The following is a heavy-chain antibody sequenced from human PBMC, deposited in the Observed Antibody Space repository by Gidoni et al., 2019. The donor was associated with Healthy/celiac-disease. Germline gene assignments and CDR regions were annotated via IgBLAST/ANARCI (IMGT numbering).Heavy chain of an antibody. D-gene: IGHD2-2*01. CDR2: IYYSWST. J-gene: IGHJ6*02. Sequence: QLQLQESGPGLVNPSETLSLTCTVSGGSISSSSYYWGWIRQPPGKGLEWIGSIYYSWSTYYNPSLKSRVTISVDTSKNQFSLKLSSVTAADTAVYYCARHLYCSSTSCWLHPYGMDVWGQGTTVTVSS. CDR1: GGSISSSSYY. V-gene: IGHV4-39*01. CDR3: ARHLYCSSTSCWLHPYGMDV.